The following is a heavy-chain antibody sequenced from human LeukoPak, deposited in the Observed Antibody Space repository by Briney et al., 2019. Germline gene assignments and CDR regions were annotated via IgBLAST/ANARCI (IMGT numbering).Heavy chain of an antibody. J-gene: IGHJ4*02. CDR2: IYPGDSDT. D-gene: IGHD3-22*01. V-gene: IGHV5-51*01. CDR3: ARGRGAMIVVVSFDY. Sequence: GESLKISCKGSGYSFTTYWIGWVRQMPGKGLEWMGIIYPGDSDTTYSPSFQGQVTISADKSISTAYLQWSSLKASDTAMYYCARGRGAMIVVVSFDYWGQGTLVTVSS. CDR1: GYSFTTYW.